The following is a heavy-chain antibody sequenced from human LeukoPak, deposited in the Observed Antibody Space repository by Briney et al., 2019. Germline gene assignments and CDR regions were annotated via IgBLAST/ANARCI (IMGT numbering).Heavy chain of an antibody. CDR1: GFTFSTYA. Sequence: GVSLRLSCAASGFTFSTYAMSWVRQAAGKGLEWVSLISGSGGGTYYADSVKGRFTISRDNSKNTLYLQMNSLRAEDTAVYYCAKETQYYYDSSGYYFSWGQGTLVTVSS. CDR3: AKETQYYYDSSGYYFS. D-gene: IGHD3-22*01. V-gene: IGHV3-23*01. J-gene: IGHJ5*02. CDR2: ISGSGGGT.